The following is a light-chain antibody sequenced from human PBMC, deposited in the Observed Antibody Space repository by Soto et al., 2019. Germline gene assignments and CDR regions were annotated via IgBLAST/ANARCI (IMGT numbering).Light chain of an antibody. CDR2: GAF. CDR3: QQYNNWPPPWT. J-gene: IGKJ1*01. V-gene: IGKV3-15*01. Sequence: EIVMTQSPDTLSVSPGERATLSCRASQSVNNNLAWYQQKVGQAPRLLIYGAFTRATGIPARFSGSGSGTDFTLTISSLQSEDFAVYYCQQYNNWPPPWTFGQGTKVDIK. CDR1: QSVNNN.